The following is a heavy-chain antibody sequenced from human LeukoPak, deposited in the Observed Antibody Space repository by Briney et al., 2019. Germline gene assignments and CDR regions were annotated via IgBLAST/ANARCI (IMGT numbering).Heavy chain of an antibody. Sequence: ASVKVSCKASGYTFTGYYMHWVRQAPGQGLEWMGRTNPNSGGTNYAQKFQERVTITRDMSTSTAYMELSSLRSEDTAVYYCAAIPTCSGGSCSLDYWGQGTLVTVSS. V-gene: IGHV1-2*06. CDR1: GYTFTGYY. CDR3: AAIPTCSGGSCSLDY. D-gene: IGHD2-15*01. CDR2: TNPNSGGT. J-gene: IGHJ4*02.